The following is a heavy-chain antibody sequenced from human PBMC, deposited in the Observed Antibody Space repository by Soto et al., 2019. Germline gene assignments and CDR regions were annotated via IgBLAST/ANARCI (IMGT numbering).Heavy chain of an antibody. Sequence: ASVKVSCKASGYTFTSYAMHWVRQAPGQRLEWKGWINAGNGNTKYSQKFQGRVTINRDTSASTDYMELSSLRSEDTAVYYCARDPSYYGMDVWGQGTTVTVSS. CDR2: INAGNGNT. CDR1: GYTFTSYA. J-gene: IGHJ6*02. CDR3: ARDPSYYGMDV. V-gene: IGHV1-3*01.